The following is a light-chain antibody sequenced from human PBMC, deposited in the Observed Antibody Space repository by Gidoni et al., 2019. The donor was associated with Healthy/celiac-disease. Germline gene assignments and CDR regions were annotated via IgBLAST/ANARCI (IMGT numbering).Light chain of an antibody. J-gene: IGKJ4*01. CDR1: QSISSH. CDR3: RQSYSTPALT. V-gene: IGKV1-39*01. Sequence: DIQLNQSPSSLSASVGDRVTITCRASQSISSHLNWCQQKPGKAPKLLIYAASSLQSGVPSRFSGSGSGTDFTLTISSLQPEDFATYYCRQSYSTPALTFGGGTKVEIK. CDR2: AAS.